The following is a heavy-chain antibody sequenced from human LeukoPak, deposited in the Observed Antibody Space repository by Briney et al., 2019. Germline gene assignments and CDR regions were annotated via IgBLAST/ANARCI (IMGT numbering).Heavy chain of an antibody. D-gene: IGHD1-26*01. CDR1: GFTFSSYG. J-gene: IGHJ3*02. CDR2: IRYDGSNK. CDR3: AKAQRGSSYAFDI. V-gene: IGHV3-30*02. Sequence: GGSLRLSCAASGFTFSSYGMHWVRQAPGKGLEWVAFIRYDGSNKYYADSVKGRFTISRDNSKNTLYLQMNSLRAEDTAVYYCAKAQRGSSYAFDIWGQRTMVTVSS.